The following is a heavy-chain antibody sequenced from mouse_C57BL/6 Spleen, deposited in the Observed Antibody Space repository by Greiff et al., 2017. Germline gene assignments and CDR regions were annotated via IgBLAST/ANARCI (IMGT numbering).Heavy chain of an antibody. CDR1: GYSITSGYY. Sequence: EVQLVESGPGLVKPSQSLSLTCSVTGYSITSGYYWNWIRQFPGNKLEWMGYISYDGSNNYNPSLKNRISITRDTAKNQFFLKLNSVTTEDTATYYCASKGVWGTGTTVTVSS. J-gene: IGHJ1*03. CDR2: ISYDGSN. V-gene: IGHV3-6*01. CDR3: ASKGV.